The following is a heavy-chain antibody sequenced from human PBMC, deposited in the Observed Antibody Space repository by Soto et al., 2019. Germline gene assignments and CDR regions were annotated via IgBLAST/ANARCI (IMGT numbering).Heavy chain of an antibody. V-gene: IGHV3-9*01. CDR2: INWNSVTF. CDR1: GFTFDNYA. CDR3: ARDHDEDFGYDLDYFDF. Sequence: EAQLVESGGGLVQPGRSLRLYCAASGFTFDNYAMHWVRQGPGKGLEWVSGINWNSVTFDYADSVKGRFTISRDNAKNSLYLQMDSLIPEDTAFYYCARDHDEDFGYDLDYFDFWGRGTLVTVSS. D-gene: IGHD5-12*01. J-gene: IGHJ4*02.